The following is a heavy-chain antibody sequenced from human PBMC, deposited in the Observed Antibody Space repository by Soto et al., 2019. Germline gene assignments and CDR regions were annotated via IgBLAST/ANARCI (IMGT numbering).Heavy chain of an antibody. CDR1: GYTFTSYD. CDR3: AREATDGWFDP. J-gene: IGHJ5*02. CDR2: ISTYSGNT. Sequence: QVQLVQSGAEVKKPGASVKVSCKASGYTFTSYDISWVRQAPGQGLEWMGWISTYSGNTNYAQKFRGRVTMTTDTSTGTAYMELRSLRSADTAVYYCAREATDGWFDPWGQGTLVTVSS. V-gene: IGHV1-18*01.